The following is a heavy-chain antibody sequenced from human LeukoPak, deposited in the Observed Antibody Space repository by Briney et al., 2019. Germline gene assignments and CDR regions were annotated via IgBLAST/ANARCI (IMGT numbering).Heavy chain of an antibody. Sequence: GESLKISCKASGYSFTNHWIGWVRQMPGKGLEWMGIIYPGDSDTRYSPSFQGQVTISADKSISTAYLQWSSLKASDTAMYYCARRPYSSSSDDYWGQGTLVTVSS. D-gene: IGHD6-6*01. CDR2: IYPGDSDT. CDR1: GYSFTNHW. CDR3: ARRPYSSSSDDY. J-gene: IGHJ4*02. V-gene: IGHV5-51*01.